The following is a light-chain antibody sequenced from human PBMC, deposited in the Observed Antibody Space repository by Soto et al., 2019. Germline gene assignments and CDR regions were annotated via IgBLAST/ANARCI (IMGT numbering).Light chain of an antibody. V-gene: IGLV2-14*01. Sequence: QSVLTQPASVSASPGQSIAISCSGTSSDVGAYDYVSWYQHHPGKAPKLIMYEVTYRPSGVSNRFSASKSGNTASLTISGLQAEDEADYYCSSYTRSSTYVFGTGTKLTVL. CDR3: SSYTRSSTYV. CDR2: EVT. CDR1: SSDVGAYDY. J-gene: IGLJ1*01.